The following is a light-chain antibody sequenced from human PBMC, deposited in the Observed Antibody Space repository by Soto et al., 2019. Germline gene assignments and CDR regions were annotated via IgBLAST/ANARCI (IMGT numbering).Light chain of an antibody. Sequence: DIQMTQSPSTLSASVGDKVTLTSRASQSISSWLAWYQQKPGKAPKRLIYAASSLQSGVPSRFSGSGSGTEFTLTISSLQPEDFATYYCLQHNSYPPTFGQGTKVDIK. V-gene: IGKV1-17*01. CDR2: AAS. CDR1: QSISSW. CDR3: LQHNSYPPT. J-gene: IGKJ1*01.